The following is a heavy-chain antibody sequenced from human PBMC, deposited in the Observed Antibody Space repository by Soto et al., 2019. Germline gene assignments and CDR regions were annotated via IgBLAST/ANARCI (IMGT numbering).Heavy chain of an antibody. CDR3: AINTRYGSSTKCYAA. V-gene: IGHV3-23*01. CDR2: ISTSGGST. D-gene: IGHD2-2*01. Sequence: EVQLLESGAGLVQPGGSLRLSCAASGFTXSSYAMSWVCQSPGKGLEWVSGISTSGGSTYYADPVKGRFTISRDNSKNTLSLQMNSLRDGDTAVYYCAINTRYGSSTKCYAAWGQGTMVTVSS. J-gene: IGHJ5*02. CDR1: GFTXSSYA.